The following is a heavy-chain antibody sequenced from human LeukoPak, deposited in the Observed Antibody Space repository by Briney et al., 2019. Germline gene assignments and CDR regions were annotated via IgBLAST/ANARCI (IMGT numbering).Heavy chain of an antibody. CDR1: AGSNSSGGYY. CDR2: IYYSGST. J-gene: IGHJ3*02. Sequence: SETLSLTCTVSAGSNSSGGYYWSWIRQHPGKGLEWIGYIYYSGSTYYNPSLKSRVTISVDTSKNQFSLKLSSVTAADTAVYYCATTREMATIFSFSAFDIWGQGTMVTVSS. V-gene: IGHV4-31*03. CDR3: ATTREMATIFSFSAFDI. D-gene: IGHD5-24*01.